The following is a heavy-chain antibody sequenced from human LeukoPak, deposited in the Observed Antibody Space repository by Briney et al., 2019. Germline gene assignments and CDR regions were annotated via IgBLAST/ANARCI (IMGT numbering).Heavy chain of an antibody. Sequence: SETLSLTCTVSGGSISSYYWSWIRQPPGKGLEWIGYIYHSGSTNYNPSLKSRVTISVDTSKNQFSLKLSSVTAADTAVYYCARWDYYDSSGYRKYYFDYWGQGTLVTVS. V-gene: IGHV4-59*08. J-gene: IGHJ4*02. CDR2: IYHSGST. CDR3: ARWDYYDSSGYRKYYFDY. D-gene: IGHD3-22*01. CDR1: GGSISSYY.